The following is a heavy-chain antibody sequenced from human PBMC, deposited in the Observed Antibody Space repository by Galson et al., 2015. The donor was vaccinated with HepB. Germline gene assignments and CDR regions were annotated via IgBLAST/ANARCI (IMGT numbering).Heavy chain of an antibody. D-gene: IGHD1-14*01. Sequence: SLRLSCAASGFSFHNYAMNWIRQAPGKGLEWVSSISDSGDNADYTDSVRGRFTISRDNFRNTVSLQMNSLRADDTAMYFCAKDLVRARRVGITGKCDFWGQGTLVTVSS. CDR3: AKDLVRARRVGITGKCDF. J-gene: IGHJ4*02. CDR2: ISDSGDNA. CDR1: GFSFHNYA. V-gene: IGHV3-23*01.